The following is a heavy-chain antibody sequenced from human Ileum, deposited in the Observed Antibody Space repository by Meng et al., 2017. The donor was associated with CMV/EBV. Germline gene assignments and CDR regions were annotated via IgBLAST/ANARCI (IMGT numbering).Heavy chain of an antibody. CDR1: GRNFNRYG. J-gene: IGHJ4*02. CDR3: AAEYQLLNAPYYEY. Sequence: GGSLRLSCAASGRNFNRYGMHWVRQAPGKGLEWVATISYDGSKTYYRDSVRGRFAILRDNSKNTLDLQLNSLRTDDTAVYYCAAEYQLLNAPYYEYWGQGTLVTVSS. CDR2: ISYDGSKT. V-gene: IGHV3-30*10. D-gene: IGHD2-2*01.